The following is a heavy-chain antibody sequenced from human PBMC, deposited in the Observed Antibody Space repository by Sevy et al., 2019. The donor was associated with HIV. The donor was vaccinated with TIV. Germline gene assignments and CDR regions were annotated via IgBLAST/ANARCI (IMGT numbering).Heavy chain of an antibody. CDR2: IYYRGST. Sequence: SETLSLTCTVSGGSVSSGSYYWSWIRQPPGKGLEWIGYIYYRGSTNYNPSLKSRVTISVDTSKNQFSLKLSSVTAADTALYYCARMIRYFDWPDYYYYGMDVWGQGTTVTVSS. D-gene: IGHD3-9*01. V-gene: IGHV4-61*01. CDR3: ARMIRYFDWPDYYYYGMDV. CDR1: GGSVSSGSYY. J-gene: IGHJ6*02.